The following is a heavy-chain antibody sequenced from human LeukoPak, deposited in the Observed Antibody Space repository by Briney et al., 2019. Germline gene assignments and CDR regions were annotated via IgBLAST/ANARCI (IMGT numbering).Heavy chain of an antibody. V-gene: IGHV4-59*01. J-gene: IGHJ4*02. Sequence: SETLSLTCSVSTSSISNYYWSWIRQPPGKGLEWIGNIYHSGSTYSNPSLKSRVTISVDTSKNQFSLKLSSVTAADTAVYYCAKDWGYGSGTIFDSWGQGTLVTVSS. CDR3: AKDWGYGSGTIFDS. CDR2: IYHSGST. CDR1: TSSISNYY. D-gene: IGHD3-10*01.